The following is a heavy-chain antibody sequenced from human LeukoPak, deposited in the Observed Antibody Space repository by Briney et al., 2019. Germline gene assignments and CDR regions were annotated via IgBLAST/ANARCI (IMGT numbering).Heavy chain of an antibody. Sequence: SETLSLTCAVYGGSFSGYYWSWIRQPPGKGLEWIGEINHSGSTNYNPSLKSRVTISVDTSKNQFSLKLSSVTAADTAVYYCARGGATYDFWSGRDFDYWGQGTLVTVSS. CDR3: ARGGATYDFWSGRDFDY. V-gene: IGHV4-34*01. J-gene: IGHJ4*02. D-gene: IGHD3-3*01. CDR1: GGSFSGYY. CDR2: INHSGST.